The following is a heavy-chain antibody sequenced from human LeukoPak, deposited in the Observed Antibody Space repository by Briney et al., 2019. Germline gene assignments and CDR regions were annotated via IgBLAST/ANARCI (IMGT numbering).Heavy chain of an antibody. V-gene: IGHV1-2*04. CDR2: INPSSGGT. Sequence: ASVKVSCKASGYTFTGYYMHWVRQAPGQGLEWMGWINPSSGGTNYAQKFQGWVTMTRDTSISTAYMELSRLRSDDTAVYYCARGPGGDYGGVDYYYYYGMDVWGQGTTVTVSS. CDR1: GYTFTGYY. D-gene: IGHD4-17*01. CDR3: ARGPGGDYGGVDYYYYYGMDV. J-gene: IGHJ6*02.